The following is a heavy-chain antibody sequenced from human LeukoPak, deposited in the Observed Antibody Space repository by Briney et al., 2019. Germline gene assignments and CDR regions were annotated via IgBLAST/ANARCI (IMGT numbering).Heavy chain of an antibody. CDR1: GFTFSSYG. J-gene: IGHJ6*02. CDR2: VSYDGSNK. V-gene: IGHV3-30*19. D-gene: IGHD2-2*01. CDR3: ARNLYCSSTSCYIYYYYYGMDV. Sequence: GGSLRLSCAASGFTFSSYGMHWVRQAPGKGLEWVAVVSYDGSNKYYADSVKGRFTISRDNSKNTLYLQMNSLRAEDTAVYYCARNLYCSSTSCYIYYYYYGMDVWGQGTTVTVSS.